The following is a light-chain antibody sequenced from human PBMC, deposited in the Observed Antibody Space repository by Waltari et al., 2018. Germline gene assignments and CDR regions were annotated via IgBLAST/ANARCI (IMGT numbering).Light chain of an antibody. CDR2: EAS. CDR3: QQRSKWPKT. Sequence: DIVLTQSPVTLSLSPGERATLSCRASQSVSSYLAWYQQKPGQAPRLLIYEASNRATGIPARFSGTGSGTDFTLTISSLEPEDFAIYYCQQRSKWPKTFGGGTKVEIK. J-gene: IGKJ4*01. V-gene: IGKV3-11*01. CDR1: QSVSSY.